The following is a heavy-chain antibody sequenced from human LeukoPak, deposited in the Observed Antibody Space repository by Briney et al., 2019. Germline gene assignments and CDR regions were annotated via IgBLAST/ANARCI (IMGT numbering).Heavy chain of an antibody. Sequence: GGSLRLSCTVSGFTFSTYNMNWVRQAPGKGLEWVSTISGSGGSTYYADSVKGRFTISRDNSKNTLYLQMNSLRVEDTAVYYCANKWYSGSYYYWGQGTLVTVSS. CDR2: ISGSGGST. CDR1: GFTFSTYN. J-gene: IGHJ4*02. D-gene: IGHD1-26*01. V-gene: IGHV3-23*01. CDR3: ANKWYSGSYYY.